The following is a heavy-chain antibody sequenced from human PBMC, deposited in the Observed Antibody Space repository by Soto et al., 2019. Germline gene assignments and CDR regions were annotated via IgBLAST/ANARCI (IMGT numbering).Heavy chain of an antibody. V-gene: IGHV3-48*01. D-gene: IGHD3-16*01. CDR2: ISSSSSSI. Sequence: GGSLRLSCAASGFTFSSYSMNWVRQAPGKGLEWVSYISSSSSSIYYADSVKGRFTISRDNAKNSLYLQMNSLRAEDTAVYYCARQITPGYFDHWGQGTLVTVSS. CDR1: GFTFSSYS. J-gene: IGHJ4*02. CDR3: ARQITPGYFDH.